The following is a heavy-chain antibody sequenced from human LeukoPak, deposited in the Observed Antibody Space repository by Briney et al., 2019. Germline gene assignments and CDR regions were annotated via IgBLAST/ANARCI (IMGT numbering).Heavy chain of an antibody. CDR2: IYYSGST. V-gene: IGHV4-30-4*01. D-gene: IGHD4-23*01. J-gene: IGHJ4*02. CDR3: ARDNYGDNRDFDY. CDR1: GGSISSGDYY. Sequence: SETLSLTCAVSGGSISSGDYYWSWIRQPPGKGLEWIGYIYYSGSTYYNPSLKSRVTISVDTSKNQFSLKLSSVTAADTAVYFCARDNYGDNRDFDYWGQGTLVTVSS.